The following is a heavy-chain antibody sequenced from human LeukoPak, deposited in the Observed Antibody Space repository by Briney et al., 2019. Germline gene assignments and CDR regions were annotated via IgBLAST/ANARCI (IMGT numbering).Heavy chain of an antibody. CDR1: GGSISSDY. CDR2: ISASGST. Sequence: SDTLSLTCTVSGGSISSDYWICIRHSAGRALEWIGRISASGSTNYNPSLKSRVTMSIATSKNQFSMKLTSVTAADTAVYYCGRNEFGDTIFGMDVWGQGTTVTVSS. CDR3: GRNEFGDTIFGMDV. D-gene: IGHD2-21*02. J-gene: IGHJ6*02. V-gene: IGHV4-4*07.